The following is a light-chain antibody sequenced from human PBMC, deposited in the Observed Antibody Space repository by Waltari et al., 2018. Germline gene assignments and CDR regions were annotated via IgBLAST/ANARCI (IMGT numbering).Light chain of an antibody. CDR1: SSNIGRHN. Sequence: QSVLTQPPSASGTPGQRVTISCSGSSSNIGRHNVNWYHHLPGTAPKLLIYSNNQRPPWVPDRCSGSKSCTSASLAIRGLQSEDEAVYYCAAWDDSLKGRVFGGGTKLTVV. J-gene: IGLJ2*01. V-gene: IGLV1-44*01. CDR3: AAWDDSLKGRV. CDR2: SNN.